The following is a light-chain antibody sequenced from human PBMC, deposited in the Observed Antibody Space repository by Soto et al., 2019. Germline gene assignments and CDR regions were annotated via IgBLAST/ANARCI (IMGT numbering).Light chain of an antibody. Sequence: DIVMTQSPLSLPVTPGEPASISCRSSQSLLHSNGYNYLDWYLQKPGQSPQLLIYLGSNLASVVTDRFRGSGSGTDFTLKISRVEAEDVGVSYCMQALQTPLTLGGGTKVEIK. J-gene: IGKJ4*01. CDR2: LGS. V-gene: IGKV2-28*01. CDR1: QSLLHSNGYNY. CDR3: MQALQTPLT.